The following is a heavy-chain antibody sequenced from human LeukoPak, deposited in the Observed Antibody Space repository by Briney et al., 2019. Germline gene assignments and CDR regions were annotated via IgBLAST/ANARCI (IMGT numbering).Heavy chain of an antibody. V-gene: IGHV4-39*07. J-gene: IGHJ5*02. Sequence: PSETLSLTCTVSGGSVSDSSYYWAWIRQLPGKGLEWIGSIYYRGSTYYNPSLKSRVTISVDRSKNQFSLKLSSVTAADTAVYYCARSILSSLDPWGQGTLVTVSS. CDR1: GGSVSDSSYY. D-gene: IGHD2-2*01. CDR2: IYYRGST. CDR3: ARSILSSLDP.